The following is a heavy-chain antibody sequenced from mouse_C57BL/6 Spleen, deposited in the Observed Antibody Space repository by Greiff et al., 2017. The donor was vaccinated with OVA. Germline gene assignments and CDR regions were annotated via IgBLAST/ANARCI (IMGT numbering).Heavy chain of an antibody. D-gene: IGHD3-3*01. V-gene: IGHV1-15*01. CDR3: TEGGTGAMDY. CDR1: GYTFTDYE. CDR2: IDPETGGT. J-gene: IGHJ4*01. Sequence: VQRVESGAELVRPGASVTLSCKASGYTFTDYEMHWVKQTPVHGLEWIGAIDPETGGTAYNQKFKGKAILTADKSSSTAYMELRSLTSEDSAVYYCTEGGTGAMDYWGQGTSVTVSS.